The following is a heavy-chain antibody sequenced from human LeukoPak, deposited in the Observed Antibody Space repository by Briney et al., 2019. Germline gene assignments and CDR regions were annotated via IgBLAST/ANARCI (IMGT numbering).Heavy chain of an antibody. V-gene: IGHV4-34*01. CDR2: INHSGSI. CDR1: GGSFSGYY. Sequence: SETLSLTCAVYGGSFSGYYWSWIRQPPGKGLEWIGEINHSGSINYNPSLKSRVTISVDTSKNQFSLKLSSVTAADTAVYYCARGGRQQLATPFDYWGQGTLVTVSS. CDR3: ARGGRQQLATPFDY. J-gene: IGHJ4*02. D-gene: IGHD6-13*01.